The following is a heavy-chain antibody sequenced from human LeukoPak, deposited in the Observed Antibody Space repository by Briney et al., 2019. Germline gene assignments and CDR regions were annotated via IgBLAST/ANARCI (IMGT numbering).Heavy chain of an antibody. CDR1: GGTFSSYA. CDR3: ARELVPAAPLDY. CDR2: IIPIFGTA. V-gene: IGHV1-69*13. J-gene: IGHJ4*02. D-gene: IGHD2-2*01. Sequence: GASVKVSCKASGGTFSSYAISWVRQALGQGLEWMGGIIPIFGTANYAQKFQGRVTITADESTSTAYMELSSLRSEDTAVYYCARELVPAAPLDYWGQGTLVTVSS.